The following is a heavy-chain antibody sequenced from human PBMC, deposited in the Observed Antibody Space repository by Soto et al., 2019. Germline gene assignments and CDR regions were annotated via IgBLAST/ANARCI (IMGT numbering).Heavy chain of an antibody. V-gene: IGHV1-18*01. D-gene: IGHD5-12*01. J-gene: IGHJ4*02. Sequence: QVQLVQSGGEVKKPGASVTVSCKASGYTFINYHITWVRQAPGQGLEWMAWINTYNGMTDYAQRFQGRVTMTRETSTSTDYMELRNMGSDDTAVYFCAKSPRGEMATDWGQGTLVTVSS. CDR3: AKSPRGEMATD. CDR2: INTYNGMT. CDR1: GYTFINYH.